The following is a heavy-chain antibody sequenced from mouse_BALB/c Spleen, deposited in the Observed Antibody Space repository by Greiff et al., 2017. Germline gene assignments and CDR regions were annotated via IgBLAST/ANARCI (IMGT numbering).Heavy chain of an antibody. CDR1: GFTFSSYA. CDR2: ISSGGST. V-gene: IGHV5-6-5*01. J-gene: IGHJ4*01. D-gene: IGHD2-4*01. Sequence: EVQVVESGGGLVKPGGSLKLSCAASGFTFSSYAMSWVRQTPEKRLEWVASISSGGSTYYPDSVKGRFTISRDNARNILYLQMSSLRSEDTAMYYCARPDYDDAMDYWGQGTSVTVSS. CDR3: ARPDYDDAMDY.